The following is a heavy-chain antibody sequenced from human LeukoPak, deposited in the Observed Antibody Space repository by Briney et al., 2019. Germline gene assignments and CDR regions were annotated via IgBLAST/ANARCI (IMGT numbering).Heavy chain of an antibody. CDR1: GGSISSSSYY. V-gene: IGHV4-39*01. D-gene: IGHD6-13*01. CDR3: ARHEPYSSSWHPRDY. Sequence: PSETLSLTCTVSGGSISSSSYYWGWIRQPPGKGLEWIGSIYYSGSTYYNPSLKSRVTISVDTSKNQFSLKLSSVTAADTAVYYCARHEPYSSSWHPRDYWGQGTLVTVSS. J-gene: IGHJ4*02. CDR2: IYYSGST.